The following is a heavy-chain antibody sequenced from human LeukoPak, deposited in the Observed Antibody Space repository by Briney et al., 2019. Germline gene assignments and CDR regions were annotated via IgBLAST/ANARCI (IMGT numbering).Heavy chain of an antibody. V-gene: IGHV4-38-2*02. J-gene: IGHJ4*02. CDR1: GYSISSGSY. CDR3: AKVGANGSGSFFPFDY. CDR2: IYHTGGF. Sequence: SETLSLTCTVSGYSISSGSYWGWIRQPPGKGPEWLGSIYHTGGFYYNPSLPSLRRRVTISVDTSNNQFSLKVRSVTAADTAVYYCAKVGANGSGSFFPFDYWGQGILVTVSS. D-gene: IGHD3-10*01.